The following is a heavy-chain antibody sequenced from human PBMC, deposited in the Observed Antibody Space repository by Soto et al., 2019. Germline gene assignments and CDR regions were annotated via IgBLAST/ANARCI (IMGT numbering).Heavy chain of an antibody. V-gene: IGHV4-31*03. J-gene: IGHJ3*02. CDR3: ARERSSSWPSDAFDI. CDR2: IYYSGST. Sequence: QVQLQESGPGLVKPSQTLSLTCNVSGGSISSGGYYWSWIRQHPGKGLEWIGYIYYSGSTYYNPSLKSRVTISVDTSKNQFSLKLSSVTAADTAVYYCARERSSSWPSDAFDIWGQGTMVTVSS. D-gene: IGHD6-13*01. CDR1: GGSISSGGYY.